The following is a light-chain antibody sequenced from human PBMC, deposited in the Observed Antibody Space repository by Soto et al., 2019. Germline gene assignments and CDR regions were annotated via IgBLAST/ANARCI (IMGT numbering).Light chain of an antibody. Sequence: QSALTQPPSASGSPGQSVTISCTGTSSDVGGYNYVSWYQQHPGKAPKLMIYEVSNRPSGVSYRFSGSKSGNTASLTVSGLQAEDEADYYCSSYAGSNNLVFGGGTKLTVL. CDR2: EVS. CDR1: SSDVGGYNY. V-gene: IGLV2-8*01. CDR3: SSYAGSNNLV. J-gene: IGLJ2*01.